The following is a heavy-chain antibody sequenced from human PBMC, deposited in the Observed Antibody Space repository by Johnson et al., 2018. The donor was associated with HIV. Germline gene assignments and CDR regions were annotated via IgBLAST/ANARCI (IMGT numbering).Heavy chain of an antibody. CDR3: ARALGRELDAFDI. V-gene: IGHV3-33*01. CDR2: IWFDGNNK. J-gene: IGHJ3*02. Sequence: QVQLVESGGGVVQPGRSLRLSCAASGFTFSNYGMHWVRQAPGQGLEWVAVIWFDGNNKHYSDSVKGRFTISRDNSNNILYLQMNSLRVEDTAVYYCARALGRELDAFDIWGQGTMVTVSS. D-gene: IGHD3-10*01. CDR1: GFTFSNYG.